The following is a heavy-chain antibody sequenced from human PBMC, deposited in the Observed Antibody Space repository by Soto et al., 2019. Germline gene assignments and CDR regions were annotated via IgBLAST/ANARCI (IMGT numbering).Heavy chain of an antibody. CDR2: TYCRSRWYS. Sequence: HSETLSLTCVISGDSVSSSSVAWNWVRQSPSRGLEWLGRTYCRSRWYSDFAVSVRGRIVINADTSKNQFSLQLNSVTPEDTAVYFCARSEEDSDYYYYGLDVWGQGTTVTVSS. CDR3: ARSEEDSDYYYYGLDV. D-gene: IGHD2-15*01. J-gene: IGHJ6*02. V-gene: IGHV6-1*01. CDR1: GDSVSSSSVA.